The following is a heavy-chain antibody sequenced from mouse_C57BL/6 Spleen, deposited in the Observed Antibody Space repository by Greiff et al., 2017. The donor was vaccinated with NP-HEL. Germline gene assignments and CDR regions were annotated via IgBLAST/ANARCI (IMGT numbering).Heavy chain of an antibody. CDR1: GFSLTSYA. D-gene: IGHD1-1*01. CDR2: IWTGGGT. V-gene: IGHV2-9-1*01. CDR3: ARNYYGSKDWYFDV. J-gene: IGHJ1*03. Sequence: VQLKESGPGLVAPSQSLSITCTVSGFSLTSYAISWVRQPPGKGLEWLGVIWTGGGTNYNSALKSRLSISKDNSKSQVFLKMNSLQTDDTARYYCARNYYGSKDWYFDVWGTGTTVTVSS.